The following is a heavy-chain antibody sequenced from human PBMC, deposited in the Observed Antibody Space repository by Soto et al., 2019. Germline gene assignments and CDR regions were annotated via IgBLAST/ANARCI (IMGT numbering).Heavy chain of an antibody. V-gene: IGHV3-23*01. CDR1: GFKFSNYA. J-gene: IGHJ5*01. CDR2: ISATGGGT. D-gene: IGHD3-16*01. Sequence: GSLRLSCAASGFKFSNYAMSWVRQAPGKGLEWVSLISATGGGTYYADSVKGRFTISRDNSHNTLYLQVHSLTAEDTAVYYCAKDRRAGGNSALYFDFWGQGAQVTV. CDR3: AKDRRAGGNSALYFDF.